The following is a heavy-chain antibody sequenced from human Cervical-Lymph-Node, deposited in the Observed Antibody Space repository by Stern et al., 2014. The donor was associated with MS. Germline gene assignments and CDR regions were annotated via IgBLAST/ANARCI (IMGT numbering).Heavy chain of an antibody. J-gene: IGHJ4*02. CDR2: ISTTGKTR. CDR3: VRASDPLFEY. V-gene: IGHV3-11*01. Sequence: VQLVESGGGSVKPGGSLRLSCAVSGFIFSDYHMHWIRQAPGDGLEWISYISTTGKTRYYADSVKVRFTISRDNAKNSLYLQMNSLRVEDTAVYYCVRASDPLFEYWGQGTLVTVSS. D-gene: IGHD2-21*02. CDR1: GFIFSDYH.